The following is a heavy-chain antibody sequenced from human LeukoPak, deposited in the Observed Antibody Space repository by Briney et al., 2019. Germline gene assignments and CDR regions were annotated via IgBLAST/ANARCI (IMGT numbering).Heavy chain of an antibody. CDR2: ISSSGSTI. V-gene: IGHV3-11*01. CDR3: ARDAREKLDTAMVRPDD. D-gene: IGHD5-18*01. Sequence: GGSLRLSCAASGFTFSDYYMSWIRQAPGKGLEWVSYISSSGSTIYYADSVKGRFTTSRDNAKNSLYLQMNSLRAEDTAVYYCARDAREKLDTAMVRPDDWGQGTLVTVSS. CDR1: GFTFSDYY. J-gene: IGHJ4*02.